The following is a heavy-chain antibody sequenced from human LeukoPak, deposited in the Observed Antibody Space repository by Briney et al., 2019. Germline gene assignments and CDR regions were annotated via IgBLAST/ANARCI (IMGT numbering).Heavy chain of an antibody. V-gene: IGHV3-23*01. J-gene: IGHJ4*02. D-gene: IGHD2-8*01. Sequence: GGSLRLSCAASGFTFSSYAVSWVRQAPGKGLEWVSSISGSGGSTYSADSVKGRYTISRDNSKNTLYLQMNSLRAEDTALYYCAKDRSCTNDICHGDFDYWGQGTLVTVSS. CDR3: AKDRSCTNDICHGDFDY. CDR2: ISGSGGST. CDR1: GFTFSSYA.